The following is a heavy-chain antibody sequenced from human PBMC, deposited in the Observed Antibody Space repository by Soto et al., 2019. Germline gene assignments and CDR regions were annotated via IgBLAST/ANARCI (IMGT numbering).Heavy chain of an antibody. CDR1: VVSITSGAYY. J-gene: IGHJ3*01. D-gene: IGHD4-17*01. CDR2: IYYNGNT. V-gene: IGHV4-31*03. CDR3: ARARLRAVYAFDF. Sequence: SEAVSLTCTLSVVSITSGAYYWTWVRQHPGKGLEWIGYIYYNGNTYFSPSLKSRLTIPIDTSKSQFSLKLSSVTAADTAMYYCARARLRAVYAFDFWGQGTMVTVSS.